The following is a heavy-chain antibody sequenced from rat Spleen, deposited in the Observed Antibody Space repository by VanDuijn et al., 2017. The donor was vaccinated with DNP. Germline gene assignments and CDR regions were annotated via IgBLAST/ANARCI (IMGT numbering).Heavy chain of an antibody. V-gene: IGHV5-31*01. CDR1: GFTFNNYW. CDR3: AREGYYGLSPFDL. D-gene: IGHD1-6*01. Sequence: EVQLVESGGDLVQPGRSLKLSCKVSGFTFNNYWMAWIRPVPGKGLEWIASIASSGGNTFYLDSVKGRFTVSRDNSRNALYLQMNSLRSEDTATYYCAREGYYGLSPFDLWGLGVMVTVSS. CDR2: IASSGGNT. J-gene: IGHJ2*01.